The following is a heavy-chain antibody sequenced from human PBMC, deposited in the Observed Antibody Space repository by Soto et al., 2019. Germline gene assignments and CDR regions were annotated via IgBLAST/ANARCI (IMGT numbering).Heavy chain of an antibody. CDR1: GFSLSTSGVG. V-gene: IGHV2-5*02. CDR3: AHRHRYGNYVDY. Sequence: QITLKESGPTLVKPTQTLTLTCTFSGFSLSTSGVGVGWIRQPPGKALEWLALIYWDDDKRYSPSLKSRLTIHTDTSKHQVVLTMTITDPVDPATYYCAHRHRYGNYVDYWGQGTLVTVSS. J-gene: IGHJ4*02. D-gene: IGHD4-17*01. CDR2: IYWDDDK.